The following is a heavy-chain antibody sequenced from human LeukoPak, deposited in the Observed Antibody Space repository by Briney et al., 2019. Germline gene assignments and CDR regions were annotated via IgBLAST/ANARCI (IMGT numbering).Heavy chain of an antibody. CDR2: VYYTGTT. D-gene: IGHD6-19*01. V-gene: IGHV4-59*01. CDR1: GDSIISYY. Sequence: RSSETLSLTCTVSGDSIISYYWSWIRQPPGKGLEWIGYVYYTGTTSYNPSLKSQVTISVDTSKNQFSLKLTSVTAADTAVYYCARGSSGWYQNYWGQGTLVTVSS. CDR3: ARGSSGWYQNY. J-gene: IGHJ4*02.